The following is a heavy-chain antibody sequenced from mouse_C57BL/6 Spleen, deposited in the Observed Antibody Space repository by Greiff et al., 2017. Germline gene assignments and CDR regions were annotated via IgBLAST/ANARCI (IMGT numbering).Heavy chain of an antibody. CDR3: TRGTTVLDY. J-gene: IGHJ2*01. CDR2: IDPETGGT. D-gene: IGHD1-1*01. CDR1: GYTFTDYE. V-gene: IGHV1-15*01. Sequence: VQLQQSGAELVRPGASVTLSCKASGYTFTDYEMHWVKQTPVHGLEWIGAIDPETGGTAYNQKFKGKAILTADKSSSTAYVELRSLTSEDSAVYYCTRGTTVLDYWGQGTTLAVSS.